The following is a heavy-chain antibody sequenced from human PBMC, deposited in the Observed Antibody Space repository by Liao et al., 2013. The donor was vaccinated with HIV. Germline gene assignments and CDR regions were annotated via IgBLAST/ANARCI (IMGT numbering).Heavy chain of an antibody. CDR3: ARILRPEVAVALDY. CDR2: FYHSGTT. V-gene: IGHV4-30-2*01. D-gene: IGHD1-14*01. Sequence: QVQLQESGSGLVEPSQTLSLTCTVSGASLSYGGYSWSWIRQTPGKGLEWIGYFYHSGTTFYNPSLMSRVSISVDRSRNQFSLRLTSVTAADTAVYYCARILRPEVAVALDYWGQGSLVTVSS. CDR1: GASLSYGGYS. J-gene: IGHJ4*02.